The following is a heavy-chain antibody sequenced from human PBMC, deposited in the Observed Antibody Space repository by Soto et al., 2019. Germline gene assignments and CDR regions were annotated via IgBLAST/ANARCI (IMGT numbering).Heavy chain of an antibody. J-gene: IGHJ4*02. CDR2: ISGSGGST. CDR1: GLPFISYD. V-gene: IGHV3-23*01. Sequence: PWGSLRLSCAASGLPFISYDMSWVRQAPGKGLEWVSAISGSGGSTYYADSVKGRFTISRDNSKNTLYLQMNSLRAEDTAVYYCAKDLEEVGATYFDYWGQGTLVTVSS. CDR3: AKDLEEVGATYFDY. D-gene: IGHD1-26*01.